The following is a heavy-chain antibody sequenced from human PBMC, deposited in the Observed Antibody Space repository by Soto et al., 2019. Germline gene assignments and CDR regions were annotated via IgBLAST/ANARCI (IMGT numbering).Heavy chain of an antibody. J-gene: IGHJ4*02. CDR1: GFSFSTYA. V-gene: IGHV3-30-3*01. D-gene: IGHD3-10*01. CDR2: MSSDGSNK. CDR3: SREFISGNSPMEFYS. Sequence: SLRLSCAASGFSFSTYAMHWVRQAPGKGLEWVAFMSSDGSNKYYADSVKGRFTISRDNSKNTLYLQMNSLRAEDTALYYCSREFISGNSPMEFYSWGQGTPVTVSS.